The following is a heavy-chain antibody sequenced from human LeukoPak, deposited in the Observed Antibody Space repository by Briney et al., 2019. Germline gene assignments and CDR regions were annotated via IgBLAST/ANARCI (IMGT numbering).Heavy chain of an antibody. V-gene: IGHV3-30*02. CDR2: IRYDGSNK. D-gene: IGHD5-18*01. CDR3: AKDVDTAMVTGYFDY. Sequence: GGPLRLSCAASGFTFSSYGMHWVRQAPGKGLEWVAFIRYDGSNKYYADSVKGRFTISRDNSKNTLYLQMNSLRAEDTAVYYCAKDVDTAMVTGYFDYWGQGTLVTVSS. CDR1: GFTFSSYG. J-gene: IGHJ4*02.